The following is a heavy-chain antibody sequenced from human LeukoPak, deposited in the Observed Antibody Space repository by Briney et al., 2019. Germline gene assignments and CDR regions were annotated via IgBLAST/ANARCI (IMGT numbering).Heavy chain of an antibody. J-gene: IGHJ4*02. Sequence: GRSLRLSCAASGFTLSGYAMYWVCQAPGKGLEWVAVISYDGSNKYYADSVKGRFTISRDNSKNTLYLQMNSLRAEDTAVYYCAKDRTANYGDYYFDYWGQGTLVTVSS. D-gene: IGHD4-17*01. V-gene: IGHV3-30*04. CDR3: AKDRTANYGDYYFDY. CDR2: ISYDGSNK. CDR1: GFTLSGYA.